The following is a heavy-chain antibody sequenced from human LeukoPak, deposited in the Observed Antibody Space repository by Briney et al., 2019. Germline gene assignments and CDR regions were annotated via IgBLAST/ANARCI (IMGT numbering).Heavy chain of an antibody. Sequence: GGSLRLSCAASGFTFSSYAMDWVRQAPGKGLEWVSSIFPSGGEIHYADSVRGRFTISRDNSKSTLSLQMNSLRAEDTAIYYCATYRQVLLPFESWGQGTLVTVSS. CDR1: GFTFSSYA. J-gene: IGHJ4*02. CDR2: IFPSGGEI. V-gene: IGHV3-23*01. CDR3: ATYRQVLLPFES. D-gene: IGHD2/OR15-2a*01.